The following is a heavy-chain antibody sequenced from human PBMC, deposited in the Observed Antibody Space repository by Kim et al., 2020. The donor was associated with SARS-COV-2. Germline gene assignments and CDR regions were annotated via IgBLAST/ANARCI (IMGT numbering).Heavy chain of an antibody. Sequence: SETLSLTCAVYGGSFSGYYWNWIRQPPGKGLEWIGEINHSGSTNYNPSLKSRVTISVDTSKNQFSLKLSSVTAADTAVYYCARARKDRMTTGLLGYYYYMDVCGKGTTVTVS. V-gene: IGHV4-34*01. CDR2: INHSGST. CDR1: GGSFSGYY. J-gene: IGHJ6*03. CDR3: ARARKDRMTTGLLGYYYYMDV. D-gene: IGHD4-4*01.